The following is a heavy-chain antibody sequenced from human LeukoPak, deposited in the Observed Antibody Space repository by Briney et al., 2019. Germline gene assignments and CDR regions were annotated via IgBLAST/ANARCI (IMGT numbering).Heavy chain of an antibody. V-gene: IGHV3-30*02. Sequence: GGSLRVSCAASGFTFSTYGMHWVRQAPGKGLEWVAFIRYDGSSKNYADSVKGRFTISRDNSRNTLYLQMNSLRAEDTAVYCCAKDSDYGVAFNVCGQGTMVTVSA. CDR3: AKDSDYGVAFNV. CDR1: GFTFSTYG. CDR2: IRYDGSSK. J-gene: IGHJ3*01. D-gene: IGHD4-17*01.